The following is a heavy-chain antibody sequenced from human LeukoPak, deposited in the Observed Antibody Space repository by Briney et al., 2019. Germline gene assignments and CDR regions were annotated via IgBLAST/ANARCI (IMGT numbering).Heavy chain of an antibody. V-gene: IGHV4-61*01. D-gene: IGHD5-12*01. CDR3: VRDLVATIDHYYGMDV. CDR1: GGSVSSGSYY. Sequence: SETLSLTCIVSGGSVSSGSYYWSWIRQPPGKGLEWIGYIYNSVRTNYNPSLKSRVTISVDTSKNQLSLKLSSVTAADTAVYFCVRDLVATIDHYYGMDVWGQGTTVTVSS. CDR2: IYNSVRT. J-gene: IGHJ6*02.